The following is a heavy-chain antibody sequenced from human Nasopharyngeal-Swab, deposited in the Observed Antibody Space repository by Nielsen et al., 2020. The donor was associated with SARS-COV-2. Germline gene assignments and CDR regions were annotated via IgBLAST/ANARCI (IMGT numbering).Heavy chain of an antibody. CDR2: IYHSGRT. Sequence: RQAPGKRLEWIGSIYHSGRTNYNPSLKSRVSISVDTSKNQVSLKLNSVTAADSAVYYCARDQGIAVPIGWFDPWGQGTLVTVSS. J-gene: IGHJ5*02. D-gene: IGHD6-19*01. V-gene: IGHV4-38-2*02. CDR3: ARDQGIAVPIGWFDP.